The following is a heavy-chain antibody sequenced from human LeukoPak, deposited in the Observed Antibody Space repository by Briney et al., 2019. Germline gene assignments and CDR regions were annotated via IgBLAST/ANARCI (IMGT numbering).Heavy chain of an antibody. V-gene: IGHV4-59*08. CDR2: IYYSGST. CDR1: GGSINSYY. Sequence: PSETLSLTCTISGGSINSYYWSWIRQPPGKALEWIGYIYYSGSTNYNPSLKSRVTISVDTSKNQFSLKLSSVTAADTAVYYCARHERYYYGMDVWGQGTTVTVS. J-gene: IGHJ6*02. CDR3: ARHERYYYGMDV.